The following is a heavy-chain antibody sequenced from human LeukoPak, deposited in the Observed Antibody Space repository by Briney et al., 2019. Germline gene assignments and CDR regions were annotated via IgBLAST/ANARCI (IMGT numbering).Heavy chain of an antibody. CDR2: IYYSGST. D-gene: IGHD3-10*01. J-gene: IGHJ3*02. CDR3: ARLSITMVRGAFAFDI. V-gene: IGHV4-59*08. Sequence: PSETLSLTCTVSGGSISSYYWSWIRQPPGKGLEWIGYIYYSGSTNYNPSLKSRVTISVDTSKNQLSLKLSSVTAADTAVYYCARLSITMVRGAFAFDIWGQGTMVTVSS. CDR1: GGSISSYY.